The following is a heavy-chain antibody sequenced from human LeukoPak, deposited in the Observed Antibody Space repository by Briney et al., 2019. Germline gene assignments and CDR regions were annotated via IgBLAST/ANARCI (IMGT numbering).Heavy chain of an antibody. Sequence: GGSLRLSCAASGFTFSSYAMHWVRQAPGKGLEWVAVISYDGSNKYYADSVKGRFTISRDNSKNTLYLQMNSLRAEDTAVYYCARDSGYCSSTSCLLFYYYYYMDVWGKGTTVTVSS. V-gene: IGHV3-30*04. D-gene: IGHD2-2*03. J-gene: IGHJ6*03. CDR1: GFTFSSYA. CDR2: ISYDGSNK. CDR3: ARDSGYCSSTSCLLFYYYYYMDV.